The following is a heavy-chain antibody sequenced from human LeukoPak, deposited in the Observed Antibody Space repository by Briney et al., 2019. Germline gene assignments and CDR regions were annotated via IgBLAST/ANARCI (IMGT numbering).Heavy chain of an antibody. Sequence: SETLSLTCTVSGGSISSSSYYWGWIRQPPGKGLEWIGSIYYSGSTYYNPSLKSRVTISVDTSKNQFSLKLSSVTAADTAVYYCARGGSCGGSCYSGTFNWFDPWGQGTLVTVSS. CDR2: IYYSGST. CDR1: GGSISSSSYY. CDR3: ARGGSCGGSCYSGTFNWFDP. D-gene: IGHD2-15*01. J-gene: IGHJ5*02. V-gene: IGHV4-39*07.